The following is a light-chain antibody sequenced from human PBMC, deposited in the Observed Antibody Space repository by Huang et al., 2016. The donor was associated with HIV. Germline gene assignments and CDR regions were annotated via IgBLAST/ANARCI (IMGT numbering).Light chain of an antibody. J-gene: IGKJ2*01. CDR2: CAS. CDR3: QQSYDTPYT. CDR1: QSILYSSNNKNY. V-gene: IGKV4-1*01. Sequence: DIVMTQSPDSLAVSLGERATIHCKSRQSILYSSNNKNYLAWYQQKLGQPPKLLIYCASTRESGVHDRFSGSGSGTDFTLTINSLQAEDVAIYYGQQSYDTPYTFGQGTKLEIK.